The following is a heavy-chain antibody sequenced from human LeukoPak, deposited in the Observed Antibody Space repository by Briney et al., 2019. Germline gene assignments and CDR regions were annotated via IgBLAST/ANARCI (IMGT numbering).Heavy chain of an antibody. V-gene: IGHV1-18*01. CDR3: ARDQGRTMVRGVIRTGRYMDV. CDR2: ISAYNGNT. CDR1: GYTFTSYG. J-gene: IGHJ6*03. D-gene: IGHD3-10*01. Sequence: ASVKVSCKASGYTFTSYGISWVRQAPGQGLEWMGWISAYNGNTNYAQKLQGRVTMTRDMSTSTVYMELSSLRSEDTAVYYCARDQGRTMVRGVIRTGRYMDVWGKGTTVTVSS.